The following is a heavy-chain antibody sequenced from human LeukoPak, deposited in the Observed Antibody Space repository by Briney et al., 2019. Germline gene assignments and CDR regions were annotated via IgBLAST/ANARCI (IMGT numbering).Heavy chain of an antibody. CDR2: IIPILGIA. CDR3: ARILGSYPGNWFDP. J-gene: IGHJ5*02. V-gene: IGHV1-69*04. CDR1: GGTFSSYA. D-gene: IGHD1-26*01. Sequence: ASVKVSCKASGGTFSSYAISWVRQAPGQGLEWMGRIIPILGIANYAQKFQGRVTITADKSTSTAYMELSSLRSEDTAVYYCARILGSYPGNWFDPWGQGTLVTVSS.